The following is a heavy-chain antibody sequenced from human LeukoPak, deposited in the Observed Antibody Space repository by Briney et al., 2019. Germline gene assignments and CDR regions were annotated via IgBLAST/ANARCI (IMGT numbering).Heavy chain of an antibody. Sequence: ASVNVSCKASGYTFTSYDINRVRQATGQGREWMGWMNPNSGNTGYAQKFQGRVTMTRNTSISTAYMELSSLRSAATPVYYCAKFSSGLDYWGQGTLVTVSS. D-gene: IGHD6-19*01. CDR1: GYTFTSYD. J-gene: IGHJ4*02. CDR3: AKFSSGLDY. CDR2: MNPNSGNT. V-gene: IGHV1-8*01.